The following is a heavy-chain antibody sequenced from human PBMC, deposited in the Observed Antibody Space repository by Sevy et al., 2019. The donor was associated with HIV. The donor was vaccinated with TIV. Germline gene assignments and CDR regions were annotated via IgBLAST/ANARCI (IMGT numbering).Heavy chain of an antibody. CDR1: GYSFTSHW. Sequence: GGSLRLSCQGSGYSFTSHWIGWVRHMPGKGLEWMGIIYPEDSETRYSPSFQGRVTFSADKSISTAYLQWSSLKASDTAMYYCATSRSGYFDSSGYYIYWGQGTLVTVSS. D-gene: IGHD3-22*01. J-gene: IGHJ4*02. V-gene: IGHV5-51*01. CDR2: IYPEDSET. CDR3: ATSRSGYFDSSGYYIY.